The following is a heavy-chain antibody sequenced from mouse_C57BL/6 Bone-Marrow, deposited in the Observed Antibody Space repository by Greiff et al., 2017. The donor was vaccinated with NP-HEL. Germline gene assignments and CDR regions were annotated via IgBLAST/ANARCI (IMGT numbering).Heavy chain of an antibody. CDR2: IHPNSGST. CDR3: ARRGTGGAMDY. D-gene: IGHD2-14*01. CDR1: GYTFTSYW. J-gene: IGHJ4*01. Sequence: QVQLQQPGAELVKPGASLKLSCKASGYTFTSYWMHWVKQRPGQGLEWIGMIHPNSGSTNYNEKFKSKATLTVDKSSSTAYMQLSSLTSEDSAVYYCARRGTGGAMDYWGQGTSVTVSS. V-gene: IGHV1-64*01.